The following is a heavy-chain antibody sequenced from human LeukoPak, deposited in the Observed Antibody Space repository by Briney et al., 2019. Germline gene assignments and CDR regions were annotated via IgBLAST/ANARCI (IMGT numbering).Heavy chain of an antibody. CDR1: GGSFSGYY. Sequence: SETLSLTCAVYGGSFSGYYWSWIRQPPGKGLEWIGEINHSGSTNYNPSLKSRVTISVDTSKNQFSLKLSSVTAADTAVYYCAKAARWPNDAFDIWGQGTMVTVSS. V-gene: IGHV4-34*01. J-gene: IGHJ3*02. CDR3: AKAARWPNDAFDI. CDR2: INHSGST. D-gene: IGHD6-6*01.